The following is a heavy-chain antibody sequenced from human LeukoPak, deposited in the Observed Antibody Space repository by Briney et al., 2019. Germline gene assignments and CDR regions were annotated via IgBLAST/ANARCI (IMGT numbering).Heavy chain of an antibody. J-gene: IGHJ6*03. CDR3: ARRSGYDILTGTGHYYYYMDV. V-gene: IGHV1-18*01. D-gene: IGHD3-9*01. Sequence: ASVKVSCKASGYTFTSYGISWVRQAPGQGLEWMGWISAYNGNTNYAQKLQGRVTMTTDTSTSTAYMELRSVRSDDTAVYYCARRSGYDILTGTGHYYYYMDVWGKGTTVTVSS. CDR2: ISAYNGNT. CDR1: GYTFTSYG.